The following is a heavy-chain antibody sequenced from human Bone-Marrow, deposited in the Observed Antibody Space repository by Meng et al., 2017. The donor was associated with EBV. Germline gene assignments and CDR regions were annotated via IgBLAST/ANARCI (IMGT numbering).Heavy chain of an antibody. CDR2: IYHSGST. V-gene: IGHV4-4*02. CDR3: AKGGGYYYDSSGSHYDY. D-gene: IGHD3-22*01. J-gene: IGHJ4*02. CDR1: GGFISSNNW. Sequence: QVALRESGPGLVKPSGTLSPTCAVSGGFISSNNWWSWVRQPPGKGLECIGEIYHSGSTNYNPSLKSRVTISVDKSKNQFSLKLSSVTAADTAVYYCAKGGGYYYDSSGSHYDYWGQGTLVTVSS.